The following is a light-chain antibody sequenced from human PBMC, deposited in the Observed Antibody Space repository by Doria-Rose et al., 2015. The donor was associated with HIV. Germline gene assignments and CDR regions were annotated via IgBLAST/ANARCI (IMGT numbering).Light chain of an antibody. CDR1: QSFSSTY. V-gene: IGKV3-20*01. Sequence: EIVSTQSPGTLSLSPGERATLSCRAGQSFSSTYLAWYQQKPGQAPSLLIYDGSTRATGIPDRFSASGSGTDFTLTINRLEPEDFALYYCHQYGTSWTFGQGTKVEI. CDR3: HQYGTSWT. J-gene: IGKJ1*01. CDR2: DGS.